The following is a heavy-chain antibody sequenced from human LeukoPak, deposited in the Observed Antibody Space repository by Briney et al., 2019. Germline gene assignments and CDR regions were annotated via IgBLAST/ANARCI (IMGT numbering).Heavy chain of an antibody. D-gene: IGHD6-13*01. Sequence: SETLSLTCAVYGGSFSGYYCSWIRQPPGKGLEWIGYIYYTGISHYNPSLKTRVTLSVDTSKNQCSLKLTSVIAADTAVYYCARSSQSSSTSFDHWGQGTLVTVSS. CDR3: ARSSQSSSTSFDH. J-gene: IGHJ4*02. CDR2: IYYTGIS. V-gene: IGHV4-59*01. CDR1: GGSFSGYY.